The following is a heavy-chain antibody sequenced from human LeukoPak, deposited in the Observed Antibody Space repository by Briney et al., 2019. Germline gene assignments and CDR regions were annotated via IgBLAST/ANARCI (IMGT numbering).Heavy chain of an antibody. CDR3: ARRPRYSSSSRYYYYGMDV. J-gene: IGHJ6*02. Sequence: SETLSLTCTVSGGSISSYYWSWIRQPPGKGLEWIGYIYYSGSTNYNPSLKSRVTISVDTSKNQFSLKLSSVTAADTAVYYCARRPRYSSSSRYYYYGMDVWGQGTTVTVFS. CDR1: GGSISSYY. CDR2: IYYSGST. V-gene: IGHV4-59*08. D-gene: IGHD6-6*01.